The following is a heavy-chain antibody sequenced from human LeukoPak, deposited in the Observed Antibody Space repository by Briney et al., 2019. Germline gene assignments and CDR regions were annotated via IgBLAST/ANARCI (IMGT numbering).Heavy chain of an antibody. V-gene: IGHV3-15*01. D-gene: IGHD3-9*01. J-gene: IGHJ4*02. Sequence: GGSLRLSCAASGLTFSNAWMSWVRQAPGKGLEWVGRIKSKTDGGTTDYAAPVKGRFTISRDDSKNTLYLQMNRLKTEDTAVYYCTTEYYDILTGYFPIDYWGQGTLVTVSS. CDR3: TTEYYDILTGYFPIDY. CDR1: GLTFSNAW. CDR2: IKSKTDGGTT.